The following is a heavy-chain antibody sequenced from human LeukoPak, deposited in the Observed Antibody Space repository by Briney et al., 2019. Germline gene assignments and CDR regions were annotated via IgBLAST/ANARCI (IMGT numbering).Heavy chain of an antibody. D-gene: IGHD1-1*01. V-gene: IGHV4-4*02. Sequence: SSGTLSLTCAVSGGSITSSNWWSWVRQPPGKGLEWIGEISHGGSTNYNPSLESRVAISLDTSKNRFSLEVNSMTAADTAVYFCARVTATTPFDYWGQGTLVTVSS. CDR2: ISHGGST. J-gene: IGHJ4*02. CDR1: GGSITSSNW. CDR3: ARVTATTPFDY.